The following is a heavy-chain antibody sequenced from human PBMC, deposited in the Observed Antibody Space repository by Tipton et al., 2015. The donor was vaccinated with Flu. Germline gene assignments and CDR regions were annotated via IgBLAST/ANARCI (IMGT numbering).Heavy chain of an antibody. V-gene: IGHV3-74*01. D-gene: IGHD3-10*01. J-gene: IGHJ5*02. CDR2: VKWDGSRT. Sequence: GSLRLSCAASGFSLTDYWMHWVRQAPGKGLVWVSRVKWDGSRTDYVDSVKGRFTISRDIAKNTVYLQMNSLTVEDTAVYYCARDQIRGVDLLGLDPWGQGTLVTVSS. CDR1: GFSLTDYW. CDR3: ARDQIRGVDLLGLDP.